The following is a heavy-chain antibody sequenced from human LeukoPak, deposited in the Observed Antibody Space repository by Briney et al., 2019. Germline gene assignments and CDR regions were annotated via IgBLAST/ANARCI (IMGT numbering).Heavy chain of an antibody. D-gene: IGHD6-13*01. CDR1: GYTFSSYD. Sequence: GASVKVSCKASGYTFSSYDINWVRQATGQGLEWMGWMNPNSGNTGYAQKFQGGVSMTSNTSISTAYMELSSLRPEDTAVYYCTRGLRREQQLLRAFDDWGQGTLVTVSS. V-gene: IGHV1-8*01. CDR2: MNPNSGNT. CDR3: TRGLRREQQLLRAFDD. J-gene: IGHJ4*02.